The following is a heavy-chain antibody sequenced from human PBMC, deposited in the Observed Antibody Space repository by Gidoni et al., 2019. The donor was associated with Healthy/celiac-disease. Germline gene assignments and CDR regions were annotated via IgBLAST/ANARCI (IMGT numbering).Heavy chain of an antibody. V-gene: IGHV3-53*01. CDR2: IYSGGST. CDR3: ARDLSSGWNYFDY. CDR1: GFTVSSNY. D-gene: IGHD6-19*01. Sequence: EVQLVESGGGLIQPGGSLRLSCAPSGFTVSSNYMGWVRQAPGKGLEWVSVIYSGGSTYYADSVKGRFTISRDNSKNTLYLQMNSLRADDTAVYYCARDLSSGWNYFDYWGQGTLVTVSS. J-gene: IGHJ4*02.